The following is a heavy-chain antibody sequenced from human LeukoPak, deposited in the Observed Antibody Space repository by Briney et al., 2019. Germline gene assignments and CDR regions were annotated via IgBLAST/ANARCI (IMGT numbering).Heavy chain of an antibody. CDR3: ARGYTGGGYYYDSSGYYPRYFDY. CDR1: GGSISSYY. V-gene: IGHV4-59*01. CDR2: IYYSGST. J-gene: IGHJ4*02. D-gene: IGHD3-22*01. Sequence: SETLSLTCIISGGSISSYYWSWIRQPPGKGLEWIGFIYYSGSTNYNPSLKSRVTISVDTSKNQVSLKLSSVTAADTAVYHCARGYTGGGYYYDSSGYYPRYFDYWGQGTLVTVSS.